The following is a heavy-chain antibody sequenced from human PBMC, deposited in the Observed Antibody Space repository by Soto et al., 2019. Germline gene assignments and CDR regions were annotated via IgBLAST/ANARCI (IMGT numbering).Heavy chain of an antibody. J-gene: IGHJ4*02. Sequence: QITLKESGPTLVRPTQTLTLTCTFSGFSLTTSGVGVGWIRQPPGKALEWLAVIYWDDDKRYSSSLKRRLTITNNTSKSEVVLTMTNMDPADTATYFCAPHPHSGLGSYSFDYWGQGTLVTVSS. V-gene: IGHV2-5*02. CDR3: APHPHSGLGSYSFDY. CDR2: IYWDDDK. D-gene: IGHD3-10*01. CDR1: GFSLTTSGVG.